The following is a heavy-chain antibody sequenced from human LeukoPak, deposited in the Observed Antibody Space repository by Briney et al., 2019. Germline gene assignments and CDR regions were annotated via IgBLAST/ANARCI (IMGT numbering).Heavy chain of an antibody. V-gene: IGHV4-39*01. CDR2: IYYSGST. J-gene: IGHJ4*02. D-gene: IGHD3-10*01. Sequence: PSETLSLTCTVSGVSISSSSYYWGWIRQPPGKGLEWIGSIYYSGSTYYNPSLKSRVTISVDTSKNQFSLKLSSVTAADTTVYYCARQTPMVPAFFDYWGQGTLVTVSS. CDR1: GVSISSSSYY. CDR3: ARQTPMVPAFFDY.